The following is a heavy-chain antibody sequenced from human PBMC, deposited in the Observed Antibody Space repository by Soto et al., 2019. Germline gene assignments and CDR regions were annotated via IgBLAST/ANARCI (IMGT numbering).Heavy chain of an antibody. CDR2: IKQDGSEK. D-gene: IGHD2-2*01. J-gene: IGHJ6*03. CDR1: GFTFSSYW. V-gene: IGHV3-7*01. Sequence: PGGSLRLSCAASGFTFSSYWMSWVRQAPGKGLEWVANIKQDGSEKYYVDSVKGRFTISRDNAKNSLYLQMNSLRAEDTAVYYCARVADCSSTSCYFRRYYYYMDVWGKGTTVTVSS. CDR3: ARVADCSSTSCYFRRYYYYMDV.